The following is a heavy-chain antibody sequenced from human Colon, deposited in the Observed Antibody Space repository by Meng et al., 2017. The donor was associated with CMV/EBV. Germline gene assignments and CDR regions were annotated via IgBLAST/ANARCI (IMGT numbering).Heavy chain of an antibody. V-gene: IGHV3-72*01. CDR3: TRGHSGVDIYAFDI. CDR2: TANKADGYLT. Sequence: GESLKISCTGSAFIFSDYYIDWVRQVPGKGLEWVGRTANKADGYLTEYATSVKGRFTFSRDDSKNSLFLQMNSPKSDDTALYYCTRGHSGVDIYAFDIWGQGTMVTVSS. J-gene: IGHJ3*02. D-gene: IGHD1-26*01. CDR1: AFIFSDYY.